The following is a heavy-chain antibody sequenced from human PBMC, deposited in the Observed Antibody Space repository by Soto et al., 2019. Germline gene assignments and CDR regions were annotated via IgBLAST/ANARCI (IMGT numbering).Heavy chain of an antibody. CDR1: GFSLSTSGVG. CDR3: AHSPYSSGWYSYNWFDP. CDR2: IYWNDDK. V-gene: IGHV2-5*01. J-gene: IGHJ5*02. Sequence: SGPTLVNPPQTITLTCTYSGFSLSTSGVGVGWIRKPPGKALEWLALIYWNDDKRYSTSLKSRLTITKETYKNKVVLTMTNMDPLDTSTYYCAHSPYSSGWYSYNWFDPWGQGNLVTVSS. D-gene: IGHD6-19*01.